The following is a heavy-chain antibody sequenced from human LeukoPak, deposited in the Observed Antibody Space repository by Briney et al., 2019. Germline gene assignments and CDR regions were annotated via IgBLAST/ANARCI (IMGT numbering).Heavy chain of an antibody. D-gene: IGHD2-15*01. Sequence: GGSLRLSCAASGFTFSSYAMSWVRQAPGKGLEWVSAISGSGGSTYYADSVKGRFTISGDNSKNALYLQMNSLRAEDTAVYYCAKGPYCSGGSCYPNWFDPWGQGTLVTVSS. CDR3: AKGPYCSGGSCYPNWFDP. CDR2: ISGSGGST. V-gene: IGHV3-23*01. CDR1: GFTFSSYA. J-gene: IGHJ5*02.